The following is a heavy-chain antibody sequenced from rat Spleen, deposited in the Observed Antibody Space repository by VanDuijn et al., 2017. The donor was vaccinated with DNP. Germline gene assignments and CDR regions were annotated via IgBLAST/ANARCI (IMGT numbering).Heavy chain of an antibody. D-gene: IGHD4-2*01. V-gene: IGHV4-2*01. Sequence: EVELVESGGGLVQPGRSLKLSCVASGFNFNDYWMGWVRQAPGKGLEWIGKINKDSTIMNYAPSLREKISFSRDNAQSTLFLQLTDLESEDTGIYYCVTRGDPYDNWFAYWGRGTLVTVSS. CDR3: VTRGDPYDNWFAY. CDR2: INKDSTIM. J-gene: IGHJ3*01. CDR1: GFNFNDYW.